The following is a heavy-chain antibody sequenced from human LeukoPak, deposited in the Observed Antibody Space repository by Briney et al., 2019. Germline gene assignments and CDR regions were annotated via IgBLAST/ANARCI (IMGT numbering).Heavy chain of an antibody. V-gene: IGHV5-51*01. Sequence: GESLKISCKGSGYSFTKFWIGWVRQMPGKGLEWMGIIYPGDSDTRYSPSFQGQVTLLVDTSISTAYLQWSSLKASDTAMYYCAASPEGYSSSSPSFDYWGQGTLVTVSS. CDR3: AASPEGYSSSSPSFDY. CDR1: GYSFTKFW. CDR2: IYPGDSDT. D-gene: IGHD6-6*01. J-gene: IGHJ4*02.